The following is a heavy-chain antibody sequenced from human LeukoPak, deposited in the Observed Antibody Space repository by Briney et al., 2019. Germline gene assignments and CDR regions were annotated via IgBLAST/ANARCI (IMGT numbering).Heavy chain of an antibody. CDR2: INHSGST. D-gene: IGHD3-10*01. Sequence: SETLSLTCAVYGGSLSGYYWSWIRQPPGKGLEWIGEINHSGSTNYNPSLKSRVTISVDTSKNQFSLKLSSVTAADTAVYYCARAMVRGVISNFDYWGQGTLVTVSS. CDR1: GGSLSGYY. CDR3: ARAMVRGVISNFDY. V-gene: IGHV4-34*01. J-gene: IGHJ4*02.